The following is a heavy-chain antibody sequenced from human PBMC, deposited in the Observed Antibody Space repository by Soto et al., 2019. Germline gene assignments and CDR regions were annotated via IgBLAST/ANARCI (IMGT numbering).Heavy chain of an antibody. CDR2: ISDTGGDS. CDR1: GFTFINYA. CDR3: VRDLYRSATMPCLDH. Sequence: PGGSLRLSCEASGFTFINYAMSWVRQAPGKGPEWVASISDTGGDSYYADSMDGRFTISRDNSKNTLYLQINSLRAEDTAVYYCVRDLYRSATMPCLDHWGQGTLVTVSS. J-gene: IGHJ4*02. V-gene: IGHV3-23*01. D-gene: IGHD1-1*01.